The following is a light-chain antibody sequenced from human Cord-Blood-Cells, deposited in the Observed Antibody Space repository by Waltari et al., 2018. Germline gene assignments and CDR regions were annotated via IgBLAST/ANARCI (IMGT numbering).Light chain of an antibody. V-gene: IGKV3-15*01. Sequence: EIVMTQSPATLSVSPGERATLSCRASQSVSSNLAGYQQKPGQAPRLLIHGASTRATGIPARFSGSGSGTEFTLTISSLQSEDFAVYYCQQYNNWPPGTFGQGTKLEIK. CDR1: QSVSSN. J-gene: IGKJ2*02. CDR3: QQYNNWPPGT. CDR2: GAS.